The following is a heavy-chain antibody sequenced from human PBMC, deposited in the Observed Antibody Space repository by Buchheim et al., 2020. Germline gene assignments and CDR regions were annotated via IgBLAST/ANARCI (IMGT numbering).Heavy chain of an antibody. CDR1: GGSISSYY. Sequence: QVQLQESGPGLVKPSETLSLTCTVSGGSISSYYWSWIRQPPGKGLEWIGYIYYSGSTYYNPSLKSRVTISVDTSKNQFSLKLSSVTAADTAVYYCARDLTYYYDSSGYKGDPHWFDPWGQGTL. V-gene: IGHV4-59*12. CDR3: ARDLTYYYDSSGYKGDPHWFDP. J-gene: IGHJ5*02. CDR2: IYYSGST. D-gene: IGHD3-22*01.